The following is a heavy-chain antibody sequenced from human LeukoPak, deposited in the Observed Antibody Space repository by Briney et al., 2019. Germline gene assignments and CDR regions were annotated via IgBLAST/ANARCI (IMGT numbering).Heavy chain of an antibody. V-gene: IGHV4-4*07. D-gene: IGHD3-3*01. Sequence: PSETLSLTCTVSGGSISSYYWSWIRQPAGKGLEWIGRIYTSGSTNYNPSLKSRVTMSVDTSKNQFSLKLSSATAADTAVYCARVRSGYDYYYYYMDVWGKGTTVTVSS. J-gene: IGHJ6*03. CDR2: IYTSGST. CDR3: ARVRSGYDYYYYYMDV. CDR1: GGSISSYY.